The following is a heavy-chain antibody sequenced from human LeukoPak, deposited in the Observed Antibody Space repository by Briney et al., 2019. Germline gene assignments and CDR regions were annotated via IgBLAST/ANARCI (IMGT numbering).Heavy chain of an antibody. J-gene: IGHJ4*02. CDR3: ARRVAVADNYFDY. D-gene: IGHD6-19*01. CDR1: GFTFSSYA. V-gene: IGHV3-23*01. Sequence: SGGSLRLSCAASGFTFSSYAMSWVRQAPGMGLEWVSAISGNSGNTHYADSVKGRFTISRDNSKNTLYLQMNSLRAEDTGVYYCARRVAVADNYFDYWGQGTLVTVSS. CDR2: ISGNSGNT.